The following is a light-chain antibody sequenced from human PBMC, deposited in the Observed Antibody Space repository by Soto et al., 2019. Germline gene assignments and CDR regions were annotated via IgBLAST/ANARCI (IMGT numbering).Light chain of an antibody. Sequence: EVVLTQSPGTLSLSPGQRATISCRASQSVSSNYLAWYQQKVGQAPRNLIYAASNRARGIPDRFGGSGSGTDFTLTVNRLETEDFAVYYCQQYGTAPWTFGQGTKVEI. CDR1: QSVSSNY. J-gene: IGKJ1*01. CDR3: QQYGTAPWT. CDR2: AAS. V-gene: IGKV3-20*01.